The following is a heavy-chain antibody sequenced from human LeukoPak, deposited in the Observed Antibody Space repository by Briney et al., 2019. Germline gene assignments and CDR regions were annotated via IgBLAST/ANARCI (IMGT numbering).Heavy chain of an antibody. D-gene: IGHD2/OR15-2a*01. J-gene: IGHJ4*02. V-gene: IGHV4-31*03. Sequence: PSETLSLTCTVSGGSISSGGYYWSWIRQHPGKGLEWIGYIYYSGSTYYNPSLKSRVTISVDTSKNQFSLKLSSVTAADTAVYYCARAMDSTRNYYFDYWGQGTLVTVSS. CDR2: IYYSGST. CDR1: GGSISSGGYY. CDR3: ARAMDSTRNYYFDY.